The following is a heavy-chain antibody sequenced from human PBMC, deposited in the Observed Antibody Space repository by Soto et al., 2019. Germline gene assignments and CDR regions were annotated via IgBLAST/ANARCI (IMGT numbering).Heavy chain of an antibody. Sequence: SVKVSCNASGGTFRSYAISWVRQAPGQGLEWMGGIIPIFGTANYAQKFQGRVTITADESTSTAYMELSSLRSEDTAVYYCAGTSYPYYYYGMDVWGQGTTVTVSS. D-gene: IGHD1-26*01. CDR1: GGTFRSYA. J-gene: IGHJ6*02. CDR3: AGTSYPYYYYGMDV. V-gene: IGHV1-69*13. CDR2: IIPIFGTA.